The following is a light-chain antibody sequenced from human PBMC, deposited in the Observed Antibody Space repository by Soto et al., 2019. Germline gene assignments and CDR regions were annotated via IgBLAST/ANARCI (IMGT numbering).Light chain of an antibody. J-gene: IGLJ1*01. Sequence: QSVLTQPASVSGSPGQSITISCTGTSSDVGGYNYVSWYQQHPGKAPKLIIYDVSNRPSWVSNRFSGSKSGNTASLTISGLQAEDEADYYCSSYTGSSTLEGVFGTGTKVPVL. CDR3: SSYTGSSTLEGV. V-gene: IGLV2-14*01. CDR1: SSDVGGYNY. CDR2: DVS.